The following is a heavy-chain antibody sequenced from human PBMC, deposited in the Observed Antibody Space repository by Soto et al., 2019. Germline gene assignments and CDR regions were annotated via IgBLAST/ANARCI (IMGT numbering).Heavy chain of an antibody. CDR1: RYSFSGRF. Sequence: ASVKVSCKASRYSFSGRFIHWVRQAPGQGPGWMGRKYMNTGGIIYAQKFQGRVTMTDDTSINTAYMELSGLTSDDTAVYYCARELQRGLDVWGQGTTVTVSS. J-gene: IGHJ6*02. CDR2: KYMNTGGI. V-gene: IGHV1-2*06. CDR3: ARELQRGLDV.